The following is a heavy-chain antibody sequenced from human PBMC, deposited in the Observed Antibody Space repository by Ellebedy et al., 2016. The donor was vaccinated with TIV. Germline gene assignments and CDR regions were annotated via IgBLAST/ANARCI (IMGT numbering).Heavy chain of an antibody. J-gene: IGHJ4*02. D-gene: IGHD6-13*01. CDR1: GFNFDGHA. CDR2: ISWNSDTI. CDR3: ASETAGWIDN. Sequence: GGSLRLXXAASGFNFDGHAMHWVRQAPGKGLEWVSRISWNSDTIGYADSVKGRFTISRDNAKDSLYLEMNSLRAEDTAFYYCASETAGWIDNWGQGTLVTVSS. V-gene: IGHV3-9*01.